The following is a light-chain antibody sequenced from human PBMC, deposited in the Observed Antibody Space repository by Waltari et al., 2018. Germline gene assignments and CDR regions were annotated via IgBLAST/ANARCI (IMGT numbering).Light chain of an antibody. CDR1: SSDVGGYNS. J-gene: IGLJ2*01. CDR3: SSYTSSSTLV. Sequence: QSALTQPASVSGSPGQSLTISCTGTSSDVGGYNSVPWYQQHPGKAPKLMIYDVIKRPSGVSNRFSGSKSGNTASLTISGLQAEDEADYYCSSYTSSSTLVFGGGTKLTVL. CDR2: DVI. V-gene: IGLV2-14*01.